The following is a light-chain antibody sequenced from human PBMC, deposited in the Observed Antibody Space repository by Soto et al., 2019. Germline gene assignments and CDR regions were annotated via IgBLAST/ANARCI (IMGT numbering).Light chain of an antibody. CDR2: DNN. Sequence: QSVLTQPPSMSGAPGQRVTISCTGSSSNIGAGYVVHWYQQHPGTAPKLLIFDNNNRPSGVPDRFSGSKSDTSASLAITGLQAEDEADYYCQSFDTSLSGFVVFGGVTKLTVL. J-gene: IGLJ2*01. CDR3: QSFDTSLSGFVV. CDR1: SSNIGAGYV. V-gene: IGLV1-40*01.